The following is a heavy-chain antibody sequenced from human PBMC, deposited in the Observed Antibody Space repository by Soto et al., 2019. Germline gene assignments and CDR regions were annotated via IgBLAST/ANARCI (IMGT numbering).Heavy chain of an antibody. CDR1: GGTFSSYA. CDR3: ARDRGDGYNFSPSDAFEI. CDR2: IIPIFGTA. V-gene: IGHV1-69*13. D-gene: IGHD5-12*01. Sequence: GASVKVSCKASGGTFSSYAISWVRQAPGQGLEWMGGIIPIFGTANCAQKFQGRVTITADESTSTAYMELSSLRSEDTAVYYCARDRGDGYNFSPSDAFEIWGQGTMVTGSS. J-gene: IGHJ3*02.